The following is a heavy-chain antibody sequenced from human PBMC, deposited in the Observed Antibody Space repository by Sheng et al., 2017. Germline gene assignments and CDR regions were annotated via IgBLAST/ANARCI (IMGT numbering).Heavy chain of an antibody. J-gene: IGHJ3*02. CDR3: ARNRGYSGSDDLDI. CDR2: IWYDGSNK. Sequence: DLEESGGGVVQPGRSLRLSCAASGFTFSDYGMHWVRQAPGKGLEWLAVIWYDGSNKFYADSVKGRFTISRDNSRNTLYLQMNSLRAEDTAVYYCARNRGYSGSDDLDIWGQGTMVTVSS. D-gene: IGHD3-22*01. V-gene: IGHV3-33*01. CDR1: GFTFSDYG.